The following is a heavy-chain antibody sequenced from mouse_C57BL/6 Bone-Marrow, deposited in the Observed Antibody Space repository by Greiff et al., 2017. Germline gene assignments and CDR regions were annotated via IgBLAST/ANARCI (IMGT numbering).Heavy chain of an antibody. J-gene: IGHJ2*01. CDR3: ASVLTTYYYFDY. V-gene: IGHV1-82*01. D-gene: IGHD5-5*01. CDR1: GYAFSSSC. CDR2: IYPGDGDT. Sequence: QVQLQQSGPELVKPGASVKISCKASGYAFSSSCMNWVKQRPGKGLEWIGRIYPGDGDTNYNGKFKGKATLTADKSSSTAYMQLSSLTSEYSAVYFCASVLTTYYYFDYWGQGTTLTVSS.